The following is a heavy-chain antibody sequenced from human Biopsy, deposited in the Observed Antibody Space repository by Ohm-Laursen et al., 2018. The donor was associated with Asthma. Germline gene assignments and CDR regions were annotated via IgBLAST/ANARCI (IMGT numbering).Heavy chain of an antibody. V-gene: IGHV3-7*01. Sequence: LSLTCAASGFTFGDYWMSWVRQVPGKGLEWVANIKHDGTEKNHVDSLKGRFAISRDNAKNSLYLQMNSLRAEDTAVYYCARTFHFWSPYHAEHYQLWGQGTLVTVSS. CDR2: IKHDGTEK. D-gene: IGHD3-3*02. CDR1: GFTFGDYW. CDR3: ARTFHFWSPYHAEHYQL. J-gene: IGHJ1*01.